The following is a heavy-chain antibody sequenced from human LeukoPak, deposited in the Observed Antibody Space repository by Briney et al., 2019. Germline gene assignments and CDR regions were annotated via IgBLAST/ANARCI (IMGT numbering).Heavy chain of an antibody. J-gene: IGHJ4*02. CDR3: AKDLPRRGYDGSGYYSFDY. CDR2: IRYDGSNK. D-gene: IGHD3-22*01. V-gene: IGHV3-30*02. CDR1: GFTFGSYG. Sequence: PGGSLRLSCAASGFTFGSYGMHWVRQAPGKGLEWVAFIRYDGSNKYYADSVKGRFTISRDNSKNTLYLQMNSLRAEDTAVYYCAKDLPRRGYDGSGYYSFDYWGQGTLVTVSS.